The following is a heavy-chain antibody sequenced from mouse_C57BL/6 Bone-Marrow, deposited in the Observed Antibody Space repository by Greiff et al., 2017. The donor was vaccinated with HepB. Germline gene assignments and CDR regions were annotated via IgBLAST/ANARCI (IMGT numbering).Heavy chain of an antibody. CDR2: INPGSGGT. Sequence: QVQLQQSGAELVRPGPSVKVSCKASGYAFTNYLIEWVKQRPGQGLEWIGVINPGSGGTNYNEKFKGKATLTADKSSSTAYMQLSSLTSEDSAVYFCARYYYGVDYWGQGTTLTVSS. CDR1: GYAFTNYL. D-gene: IGHD1-1*01. V-gene: IGHV1-54*01. J-gene: IGHJ2*01. CDR3: ARYYYGVDY.